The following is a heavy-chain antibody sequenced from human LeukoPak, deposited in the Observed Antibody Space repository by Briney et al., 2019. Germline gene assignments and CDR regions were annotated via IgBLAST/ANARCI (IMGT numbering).Heavy chain of an antibody. V-gene: IGHV1-2*02. J-gene: IGHJ5*02. Sequence: ASVKVSCKASGYTFTGYYMHWVRQAPGQGLEWMGWINPNSGGTSYAQKFQGRVTMTRDTSISTAYMELSRLRSDDTAVYYCARDHYYGSGSKPWGQGTLVTVSS. CDR2: INPNSGGT. CDR3: ARDHYYGSGSKP. D-gene: IGHD3-10*01. CDR1: GYTFTGYY.